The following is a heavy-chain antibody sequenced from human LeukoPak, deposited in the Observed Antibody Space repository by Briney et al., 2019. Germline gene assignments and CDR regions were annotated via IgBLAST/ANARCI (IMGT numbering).Heavy chain of an antibody. D-gene: IGHD5-18*01. CDR3: AKVRGYSYANEYHFEY. J-gene: IGHJ4*02. V-gene: IGHV3-23*01. Sequence: GGSLRLSCVTSGFTFSSYAMSWVRQAPGKGLEWVSAIRGSGDMTYYADSVKGRFTVARDNSKTTLYLQMNSLRAEDTAVYYCAKVRGYSYANEYHFEYWGQGTLVTVSS. CDR2: IRGSGDMT. CDR1: GFTFSSYA.